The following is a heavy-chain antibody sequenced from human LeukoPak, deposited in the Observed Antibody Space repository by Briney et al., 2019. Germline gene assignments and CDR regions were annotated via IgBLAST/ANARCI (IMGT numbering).Heavy chain of an antibody. Sequence: SSVKVSCKASGGTFSSYAISWVRQAPGQGLEWMGGIIPIFGTANYAQKFQGRVTITADESTSTAYMELSSLRFEDTAVYYCARERRNYYDSSGYYYWGQGTLVTVSS. CDR2: IIPIFGTA. V-gene: IGHV1-69*01. CDR3: ARERRNYYDSSGYYY. D-gene: IGHD3-22*01. J-gene: IGHJ4*02. CDR1: GGTFSSYA.